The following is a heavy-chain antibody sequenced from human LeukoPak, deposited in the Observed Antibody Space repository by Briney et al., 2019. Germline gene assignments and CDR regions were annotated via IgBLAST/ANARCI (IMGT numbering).Heavy chain of an antibody. CDR3: AKDGAWLRFDD. V-gene: IGHV3-23*01. CDR1: GFTFSSYG. D-gene: IGHD5-12*01. Sequence: GGSLRLSCAASGFTFSSYGMHWVRQAPGKGLEWVSGISPGGGPTYYADSVKGRFTISIDDSKNTLYLQMNNLTAEDTAVYYCAKDGAWLRFDDWGQGILVTVSS. CDR2: ISPGGGPT. J-gene: IGHJ4*02.